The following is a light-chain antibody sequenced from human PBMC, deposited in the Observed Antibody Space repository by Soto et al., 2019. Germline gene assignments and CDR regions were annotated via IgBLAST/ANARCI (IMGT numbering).Light chain of an antibody. CDR1: SSDVADYNY. Sequence: QSALTQPASVSGSPGQSITISCTGTSSDVADYNYVSWYQQHPGKAPKLMIFDVSNRPSGVSNRFSGSKSGNTASLTISGLQAEDEADYYCSSYTSSSTDVVFGGGTKLTVL. CDR2: DVS. CDR3: SSYTSSSTDVV. J-gene: IGLJ2*01. V-gene: IGLV2-14*01.